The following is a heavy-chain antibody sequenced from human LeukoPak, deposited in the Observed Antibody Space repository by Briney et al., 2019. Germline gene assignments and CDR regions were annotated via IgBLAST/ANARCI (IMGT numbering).Heavy chain of an antibody. Sequence: GGSLRLSCAASGFTFSSYGMHWVRQAPGKGLEWVAVISYDGSNKYYADSVKGRFTISRDNSKNTLYLQMNSLRAEDTAVYYYAKLVIAAAGTAPFDYWGQGTLVTVSS. CDR1: GFTFSSYG. V-gene: IGHV3-30*18. D-gene: IGHD6-13*01. CDR3: AKLVIAAAGTAPFDY. CDR2: ISYDGSNK. J-gene: IGHJ4*02.